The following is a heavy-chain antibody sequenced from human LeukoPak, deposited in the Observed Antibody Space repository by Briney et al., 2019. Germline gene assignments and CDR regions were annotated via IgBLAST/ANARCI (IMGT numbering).Heavy chain of an antibody. V-gene: IGHV3-23*01. J-gene: IGHJ6*02. CDR1: GFTFSAYS. Sequence: GGSLRLSCAASGFTFSAYSITWVRQALGKGLEWISHISSGGDTTYYADSVKGRFTISRDNSKNTLYLQMNSLRAEDTAVYYCAKDSSGAAAGYYYYYYGMDVWGQGTTVTVSS. CDR3: AKDSSGAAAGYYYYYYGMDV. CDR2: ISSGGDTT. D-gene: IGHD6-13*01.